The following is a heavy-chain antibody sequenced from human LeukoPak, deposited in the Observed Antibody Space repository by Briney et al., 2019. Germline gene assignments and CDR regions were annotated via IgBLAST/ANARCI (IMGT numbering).Heavy chain of an antibody. D-gene: IGHD4/OR15-4a*01. J-gene: IGHJ4*02. Sequence: GRSLRLSCAASGFTFSSYSMNWVRQAPGKGLEWVSSISSSSSYIYYADSVKGRITISRDNAKNSLYLQMNSLRAEDTAVYYCARDLNRRYGGDYWGQGTLVTVSS. CDR3: ARDLNRRYGGDY. CDR1: GFTFSSYS. CDR2: ISSSSSYI. V-gene: IGHV3-21*01.